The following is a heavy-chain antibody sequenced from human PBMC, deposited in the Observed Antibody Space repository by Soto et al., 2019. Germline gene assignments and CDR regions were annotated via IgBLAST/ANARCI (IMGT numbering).Heavy chain of an antibody. CDR1: GFSFISYG. D-gene: IGHD3-22*01. CDR3: AKDSDYYDSSGYYSYYYYGMDV. Sequence: RVRCEAFGFSFISYGMQWVRQDAGEGVEGVAVISDDGSNKYYADSVKGRFTISRDNSKNPLYLQMNRLRAEDTAVYYCAKDSDYYDSSGYYSYYYYGMDVWGQGTAVTVSS. J-gene: IGHJ6*02. CDR2: ISDDGSNK. V-gene: IGHV3-30*18.